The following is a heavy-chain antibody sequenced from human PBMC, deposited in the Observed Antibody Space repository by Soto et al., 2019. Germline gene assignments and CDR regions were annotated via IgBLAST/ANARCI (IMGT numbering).Heavy chain of an antibody. CDR3: AKDPPWTVGPLAMDV. CDR2: FSGSGGNI. Sequence: LRLSCVASGFTFSTHAMSGVRQVPGKGLEWVSTFSGSGGNIYYGDSVKGRFTISRDDPKNTLYLDMNSLRVEDTAVYYCAKDPPWTVGPLAMDVWGQGTTVTVSS. V-gene: IGHV3-23*01. J-gene: IGHJ6*02. D-gene: IGHD2-2*01. CDR1: GFTFSTHA.